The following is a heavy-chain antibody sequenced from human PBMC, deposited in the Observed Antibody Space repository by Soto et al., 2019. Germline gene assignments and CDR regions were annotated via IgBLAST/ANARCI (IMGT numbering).Heavy chain of an antibody. D-gene: IGHD3-3*01. CDR1: GGTFSSYA. CDR2: IIPIFGTA. Sequence: QVQLVQSGAEVKKPGSSVKVSCKASGGTFSSYAISWVRQAPGQGLEWMGGIIPIFGTANYAQKFQGRVTITADKSTSKAYMEMSSMRSEDTAVYFCVMYDFWSGTDNWFDPWCQGTLVTVSS. V-gene: IGHV1-69*06. CDR3: VMYDFWSGTDNWFDP. J-gene: IGHJ5*02.